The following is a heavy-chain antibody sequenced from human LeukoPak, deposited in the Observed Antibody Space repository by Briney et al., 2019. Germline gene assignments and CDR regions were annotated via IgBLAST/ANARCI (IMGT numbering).Heavy chain of an antibody. CDR3: ASLNWHYWYFDL. D-gene: IGHD1-1*01. Sequence: KASETLSLTCTVSGGSISSYYWSWIRQPAGKGLEWIGRIYTSGSTNYDPSLKSRVTISVDTSKNQFPLKLSSVTAADTAVYYCASLNWHYWYFDLWGRGTLVTVSS. CDR2: IYTSGST. V-gene: IGHV4-4*07. J-gene: IGHJ2*01. CDR1: GGSISSYY.